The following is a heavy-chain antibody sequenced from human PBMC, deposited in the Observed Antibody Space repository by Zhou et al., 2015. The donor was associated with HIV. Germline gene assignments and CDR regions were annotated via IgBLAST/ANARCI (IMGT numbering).Heavy chain of an antibody. CDR2: INPNSGGT. V-gene: IGHV1-2*06. Sequence: QVQLVQSGAEVKKPGASVKVSCKASGYTFTGYYMHWVRQAPGQGLEWMGRINPNSGGTNYAQKFQGRVTMTRDTSISTAYMELSRLRSDDTAVYYCASFAVAGTPTSDFDYWGRGNPRSPSPQ. J-gene: IGHJ4*02. CDR3: ASFAVAGTPTSDFDY. D-gene: IGHD6-19*01. CDR1: GYTFTGYY.